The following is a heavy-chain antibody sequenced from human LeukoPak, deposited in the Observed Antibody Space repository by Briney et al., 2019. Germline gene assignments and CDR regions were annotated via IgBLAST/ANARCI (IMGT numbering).Heavy chain of an antibody. V-gene: IGHV3-7*01. CDR3: ARGGRDYGDYYFDY. J-gene: IGHJ4*02. Sequence: GGSLRLSCEGSGFTFSNYWMGWVRQAPGKGLQWVANIKTDGSEKYYVDSVKGRFTISRDNAKNSLYLQMNSLRAEDTAVYYCARGGRDYGDYYFDYWGQGTLVTVSS. CDR2: IKTDGSEK. CDR1: GFTFSNYW. D-gene: IGHD4-17*01.